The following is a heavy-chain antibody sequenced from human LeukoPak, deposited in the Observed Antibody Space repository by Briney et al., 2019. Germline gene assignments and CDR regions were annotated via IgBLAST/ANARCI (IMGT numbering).Heavy chain of an antibody. Sequence: PGGSLRLSCAASGFDFSSNWMHWVRHAPGQGLVWVSRIKGDGISTNYADSVKGRFTISRDNAKNSLYLQMNSLRAEDTAVYYCARGFYPDRTMIVVVVDYWGQGSLVTVSS. J-gene: IGHJ4*02. CDR3: ARGFYPDRTMIVVVVDY. D-gene: IGHD3-22*01. CDR1: GFDFSSNW. CDR2: IKGDGIST. V-gene: IGHV3-74*01.